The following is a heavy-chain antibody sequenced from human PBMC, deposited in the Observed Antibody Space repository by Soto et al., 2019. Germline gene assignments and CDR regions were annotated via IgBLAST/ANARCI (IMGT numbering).Heavy chain of an antibody. J-gene: IGHJ6*02. Sequence: QIQLVASGGGVVQPGRSLRLSCAASGFTFNSYGFNWVRQAPGKGLEWVAVIWYDGNTKYYADSVKGRFTISRDNLKNMLYLQMNSLTAEDTAVYYCARPLVAPVAGPYYYGMDVWGQGTTVTVSS. CDR3: ARPLVAPVAGPYYYGMDV. V-gene: IGHV3-33*01. CDR2: IWYDGNTK. D-gene: IGHD6-19*01. CDR1: GFTFNSYG.